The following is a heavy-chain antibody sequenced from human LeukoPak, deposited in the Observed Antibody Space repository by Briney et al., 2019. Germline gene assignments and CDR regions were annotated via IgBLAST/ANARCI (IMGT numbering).Heavy chain of an antibody. J-gene: IGHJ4*02. CDR2: INPNSGGT. CDR3: ARNYYGSGSYYQLDY. CDR1: GYTFTGYY. Sequence: ASVKVSCKASGYTFTGYYMHWVRQAPGRGLEWMGWINPNSGGTNYAQKFQGRVTMTRDTSISTAYMELSRLRSDDTAVYYCARNYYGSGSYYQLDYWGQGTLVTVSS. D-gene: IGHD3-10*01. V-gene: IGHV1-2*02.